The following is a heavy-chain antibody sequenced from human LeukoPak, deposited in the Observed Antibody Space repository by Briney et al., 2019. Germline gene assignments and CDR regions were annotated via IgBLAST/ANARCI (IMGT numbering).Heavy chain of an antibody. V-gene: IGHV3-72*01. CDR3: VRAGSGWYD. D-gene: IGHD6-19*01. CDR2: SRNKANTYTT. Sequence: GGSLRLSCAASGFTFSDHYMDWVRQAPGKGLEWVGRSRNKANTYTTDYAASVKGRFAISRDDSRTSLCLQMNSLKSEDTAVYYCVRAGSGWYDWGQGTLVTVSS. CDR1: GFTFSDHY. J-gene: IGHJ4*02.